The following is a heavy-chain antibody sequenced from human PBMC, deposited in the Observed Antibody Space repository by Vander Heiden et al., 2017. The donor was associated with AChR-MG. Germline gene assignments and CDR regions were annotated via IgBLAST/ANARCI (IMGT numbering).Heavy chain of an antibody. D-gene: IGHD1-7*01. V-gene: IGHV3-33*01. CDR3: ARDLAGTTPYYYYGMDV. CDR2: IWYDGSNK. J-gene: IGHJ6*02. Sequence: QVQLVESGGGVVQPGRSLRPSCAPSGFTFSSDGMHWVGQAPGKGLEWVAVIWYDGSNKYYADSVKGRFTISRDNSKNTLYLQMNSLRAEDTAVYYCARDLAGTTPYYYYGMDVWGQGTTVTVSS. CDR1: GFTFSSDG.